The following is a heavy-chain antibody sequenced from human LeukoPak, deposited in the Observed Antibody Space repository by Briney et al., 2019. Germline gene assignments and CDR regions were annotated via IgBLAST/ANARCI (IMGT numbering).Heavy chain of an antibody. CDR2: ISSSSSYI. CDR3: ASSALYCTNGVCEGHAFDI. D-gene: IGHD2-8*01. Sequence: GGSLRLSCAASGFTFSSYSMNWVRQAPGEGLEWVSSISSSSSYIYYADSVKGRFTISRDNAKNSLYLQMNSLRAEDTAVYYCASSALYCTNGVCEGHAFDIWGQGTMVTVSS. V-gene: IGHV3-21*01. J-gene: IGHJ3*02. CDR1: GFTFSSYS.